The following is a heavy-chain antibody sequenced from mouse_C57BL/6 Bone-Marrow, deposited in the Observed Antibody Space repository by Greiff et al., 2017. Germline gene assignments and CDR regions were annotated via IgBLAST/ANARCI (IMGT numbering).Heavy chain of an antibody. CDR2: ISYDGSN. Sequence: EVQRVESGPGLVKPSQSLSLTCSVTGYSITSGYYWNWIRQFPGNKLEWMGYISYDGSNNYNPSLKNRISITRDTSKNQFFLKLNSVTTEDTATYYCAKIGYYGSSYWYFDVWGTGTTVTVSS. D-gene: IGHD1-1*01. CDR1: GYSITSGYY. V-gene: IGHV3-6*01. J-gene: IGHJ1*03. CDR3: AKIGYYGSSYWYFDV.